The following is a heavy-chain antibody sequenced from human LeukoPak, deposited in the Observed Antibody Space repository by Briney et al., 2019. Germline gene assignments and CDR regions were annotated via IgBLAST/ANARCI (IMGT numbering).Heavy chain of an antibody. CDR3: ARVLFNSGYNY. CDR2: VNPNSGET. CDR1: GSTFTGAY. J-gene: IGHJ4*02. Sequence: ASVKVSCKTSGSTFTGAYMHWVRQAPGQGLEWMGWVNPNSGETKIAQKVQGRVTMTRDTSIRTVYMDLGGLRSDDTAVYYCARVLFNSGYNYWGQGSLVTVPS. V-gene: IGHV1-2*02. D-gene: IGHD3-9*01.